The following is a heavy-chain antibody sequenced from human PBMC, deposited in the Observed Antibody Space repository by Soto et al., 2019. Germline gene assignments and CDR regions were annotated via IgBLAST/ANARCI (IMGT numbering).Heavy chain of an antibody. V-gene: IGHV4-59*12. CDR2: VYYSGKT. J-gene: IGHJ4*02. CDR3: ARLARLVWVDTDMVGFDY. CDR1: GGSISSYY. D-gene: IGHD5-18*01. Sequence: SETLSLTCTVSGGSISSYYWFWIRESPGRGLEWIGYVYYSGKTNYNPSLESRVTISVETSKNQFSLKLSSVTAADTAVYYCARLARLVWVDTDMVGFDYWGQGTLVTVSS.